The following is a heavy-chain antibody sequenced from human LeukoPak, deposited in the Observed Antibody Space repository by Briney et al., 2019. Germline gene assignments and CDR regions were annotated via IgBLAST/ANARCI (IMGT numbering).Heavy chain of an antibody. D-gene: IGHD2-2*01. J-gene: IGHJ4*02. CDR3: ARHRGRYSRSLDF. V-gene: IGHV3-33*01. Sequence: GGSLRLSCTASGLTFSRHGMHWVRQAPGKGLEWVAVIWSDESDEYYADSMKGRFTISRDNSKNMVYLQMNSLRAEDTAVYYCARHRGRYSRSLDFWGQGTLVTVAS. CDR2: IWSDESDE. CDR1: GLTFSRHG.